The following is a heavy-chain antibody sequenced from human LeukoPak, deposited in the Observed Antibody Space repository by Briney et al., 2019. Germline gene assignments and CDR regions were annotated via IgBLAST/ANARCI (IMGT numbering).Heavy chain of an antibody. CDR1: GFTFSSYA. Sequence: GGSLRLSCAASGFTFSSYAMSWVRQAPGNGLEWVSAISGSVGSTYYAYSVKGRFTISRDNSKNTLYLQMNRLIAEDTAVYYCEKARSSWYKVSYFDYWGQGTLVTVSS. D-gene: IGHD6-13*01. CDR2: ISGSVGST. V-gene: IGHV3-23*01. CDR3: EKARSSWYKVSYFDY. J-gene: IGHJ4*02.